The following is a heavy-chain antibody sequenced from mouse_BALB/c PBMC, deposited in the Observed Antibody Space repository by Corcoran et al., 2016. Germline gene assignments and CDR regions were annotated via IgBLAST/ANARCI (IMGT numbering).Heavy chain of an antibody. CDR3: ASGNYWYFDV. V-gene: IGHV3-6*02. CDR1: GYSITSGYY. D-gene: IGHD2-1*01. J-gene: IGHJ1*01. CDR2: ISYDGSN. Sequence: DVQLQESGPGLVKPSQSLSLTCSVTGYSITSGYYWNWIRQFPGNKLEWMGYISYDGSNNYNPSLNNRISITRDTSKNQFFLKLNSVTTEDTATYACASGNYWYFDVWGAGTTVTVSS.